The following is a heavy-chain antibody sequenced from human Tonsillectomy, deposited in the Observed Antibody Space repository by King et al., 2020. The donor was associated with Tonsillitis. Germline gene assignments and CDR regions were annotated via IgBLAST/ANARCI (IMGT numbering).Heavy chain of an antibody. J-gene: IGHJ3*02. V-gene: IGHV3-9*01. Sequence: VQLVESGGGLVQPGRSLRLSCAASGFTFDDYSMHWVRQAPGKGLEWVSGISWNSCSIGYAGSVKGRFTISRDNAKNSLYLQMNSLRAEDTALYYCAKDIGITIFGVVMNHAFDIWGQGTMVTVSS. CDR3: AKDIGITIFGVVMNHAFDI. CDR2: ISWNSCSI. CDR1: GFTFDDYS. D-gene: IGHD3-3*01.